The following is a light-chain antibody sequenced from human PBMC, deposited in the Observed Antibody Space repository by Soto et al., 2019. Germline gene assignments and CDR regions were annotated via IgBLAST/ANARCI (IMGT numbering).Light chain of an antibody. Sequence: EIVLTQSPGTLSLSPGERATLSCRASQSVNSDYLAWLQQKPGQAPRLLIYGASSRITGIPDRFSGRGSGTDFTLIISRLEPEDFAVYYCQHYGSSPAITFGKGTRLEIK. CDR1: QSVNSDY. CDR2: GAS. J-gene: IGKJ5*01. V-gene: IGKV3-20*01. CDR3: QHYGSSPAIT.